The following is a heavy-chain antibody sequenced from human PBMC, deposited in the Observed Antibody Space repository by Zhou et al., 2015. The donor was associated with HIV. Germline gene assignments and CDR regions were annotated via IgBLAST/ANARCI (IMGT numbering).Heavy chain of an antibody. D-gene: IGHD2-2*01. J-gene: IGHJ6*02. Sequence: QVQLVQSGAEVKKPGASVKVSCKASGYSFTGYYMHWVRQAPGQGLEWMGGIIPIFGTANYAQKFQGRVTITADESTSTAYMELSSLRSEDTAVYYCARGYGDIVVVPAGGMDVWGQGTTVTVSS. CDR3: ARGYGDIVVVPAGGMDV. V-gene: IGHV1-69*01. CDR1: GYSFTGYY. CDR2: IIPIFGTA.